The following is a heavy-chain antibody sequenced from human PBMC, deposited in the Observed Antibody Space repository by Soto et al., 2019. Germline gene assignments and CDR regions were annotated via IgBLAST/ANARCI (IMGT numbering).Heavy chain of an antibody. V-gene: IGHV4-34*01. J-gene: IGHJ6*02. Sequence: RSLTCAVSGGSFSDNYWSWIRRPPGKGLEWIGELNPTGSTHYNPSLKRRVTISIDTSQNHFSLKLNSVTAADTAVYYCARGNFYNGLDVWDQGTTVTVSS. CDR3: ARGNFYNGLDV. CDR1: GGSFSDNY. CDR2: LNPTGST.